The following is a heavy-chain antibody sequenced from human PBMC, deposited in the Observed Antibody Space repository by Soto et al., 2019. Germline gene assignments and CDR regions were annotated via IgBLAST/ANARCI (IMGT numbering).Heavy chain of an antibody. CDR3: TRGRGRLAPAMDI. D-gene: IGHD3-16*01. V-gene: IGHV4-30-4*01. J-gene: IGHJ6*02. Sequence: PPGKGLEWIGYIYHSGSTYYNPSLKSRVTISVDTSKNQFSLKLSSVTAADTAVYYCTRGRGRLAPAMDISGQAPLLTVSS. CDR2: IYHSGST.